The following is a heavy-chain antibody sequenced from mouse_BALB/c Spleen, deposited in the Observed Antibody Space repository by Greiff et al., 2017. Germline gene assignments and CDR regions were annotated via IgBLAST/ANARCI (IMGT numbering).Heavy chain of an antibody. CDR3: PRRREGVMDY. J-gene: IGHJ4*01. Sequence: DVMLVESGGGLVQPGGSRKLSCAASGFTFSSFGMHWVRQAPEKGLEWVAYISSGSSTIYYADTVKGRFTISRDNPKNTLFLQMTSLRSEDTAMYYCPRRREGVMDYWGQGTSVTVSS. CDR2: ISSGSSTI. CDR1: GFTFSSFG. V-gene: IGHV5-17*02.